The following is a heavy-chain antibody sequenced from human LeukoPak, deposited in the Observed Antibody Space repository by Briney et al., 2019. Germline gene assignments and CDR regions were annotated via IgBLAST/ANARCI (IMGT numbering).Heavy chain of an antibody. J-gene: IGHJ6*03. CDR3: TRVSSLVVPAASYYYYYMDV. Sequence: PGGSLRLSCAASGFTFSGSAMHWVRQASGKGLEWVGRIRSKANSYATAYAASVKGRFTISRDDSKNTAYLQMNSLKTEDTAVYYCTRVSSLVVPAASYYYYYMDVWGKGTTVTISS. V-gene: IGHV3-73*01. CDR2: IRSKANSYAT. CDR1: GFTFSGSA. D-gene: IGHD2-2*01.